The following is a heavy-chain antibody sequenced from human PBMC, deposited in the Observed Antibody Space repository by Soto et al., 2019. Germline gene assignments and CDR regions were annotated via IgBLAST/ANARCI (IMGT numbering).Heavy chain of an antibody. CDR2: IIPILGIA. J-gene: IGHJ5*02. CDR3: ARVGGCSSTSCYGYNWFDP. D-gene: IGHD2-2*01. Sequence: QAQLVESGGGVVQPGSSVKVSCKASGGTFSSYTISWVRQAPGQGLEWMGRIIPILGIANYAQKFQGRVTITADKSTSTAYMELSSLRSEDTAVYYCARVGGCSSTSCYGYNWFDPWGQGTLVTVSS. CDR1: GGTFSSYT. V-gene: IGHV1-69*09.